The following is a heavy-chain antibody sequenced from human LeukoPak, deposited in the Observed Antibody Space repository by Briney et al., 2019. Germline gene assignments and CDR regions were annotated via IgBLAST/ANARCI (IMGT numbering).Heavy chain of an antibody. D-gene: IGHD3-22*01. CDR2: ITVGGSST. J-gene: IGHJ5*02. Sequence: GGSLRLSCAASGFTFSSYAFSWVRQAPGKGLEWVSAITVGGSSTFYADSVKGRFTVSRDNSKNTLYLQMNSLRAEDTAVYYCAKGIVGHYYDSSGLTNWFDPWGQGTLVTVSS. CDR1: GFTFSSYA. CDR3: AKGIVGHYYDSSGLTNWFDP. V-gene: IGHV3-23*01.